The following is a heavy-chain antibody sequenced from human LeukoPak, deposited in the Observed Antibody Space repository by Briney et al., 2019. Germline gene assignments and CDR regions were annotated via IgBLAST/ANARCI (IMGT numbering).Heavy chain of an antibody. Sequence: SVKVSCKASGGTFSSYAISWVRQAPGQGLEWMGGIIPIFGTANYAQKSQGRVTITTDESTSTAYMELSSLRSEDTAVYYCARGGLPRGVTPRGSFDYWGQGTLVTVSS. J-gene: IGHJ4*02. D-gene: IGHD3-16*01. V-gene: IGHV1-69*05. CDR3: ARGGLPRGVTPRGSFDY. CDR1: GGTFSSYA. CDR2: IIPIFGTA.